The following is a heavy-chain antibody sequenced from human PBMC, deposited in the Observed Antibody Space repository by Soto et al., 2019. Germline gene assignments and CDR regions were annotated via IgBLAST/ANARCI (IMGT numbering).Heavy chain of an antibody. Sequence: EVQLLESGGGLVQPGGSLRLSCAASGFTFNTYVMNWVRQAPGKGLEWVSTISYSADKTHYADSVKGRFTISRDNSRDTLFLQMNSLRAADAAVYDCARRARTATTNWGAFDGWGQGTMVTVSS. CDR1: GFTFNTYV. D-gene: IGHD1-7*01. CDR3: ARRARTATTNWGAFDG. J-gene: IGHJ3*01. V-gene: IGHV3-23*01. CDR2: ISYSADKT.